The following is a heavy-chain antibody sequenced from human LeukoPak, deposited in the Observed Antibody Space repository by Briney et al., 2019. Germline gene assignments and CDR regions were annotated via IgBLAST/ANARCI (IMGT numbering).Heavy chain of an antibody. J-gene: IGHJ5*02. CDR2: INPNSGGT. Sequence: ASVKVSCKASGYTFTGYYMHWVRQAPGQGLEWMGWINPNSGGTNYAQKFQGRVTMTRDTSISTAYMELSRLRSDDTAVYYCARGGYCSSTSCYERDWFDPWGQGTLVTVSS. CDR3: ARGGYCSSTSCYERDWFDP. CDR1: GYTFTGYY. V-gene: IGHV1-2*02. D-gene: IGHD2-2*01.